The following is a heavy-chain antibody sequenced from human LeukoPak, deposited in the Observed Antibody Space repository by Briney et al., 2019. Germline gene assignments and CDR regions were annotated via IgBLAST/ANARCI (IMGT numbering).Heavy chain of an antibody. CDR3: AKDFRSGYPDDAIDI. Sequence: GGSLRLSCAASGFTFSSYGMHWVRQAPGKGLEWVAFIRYDGSNKYYADSVKGRFTISRDNSKNTLYLQMNSLRAEDTAVYYCAKDFRSGYPDDAIDIWGQGTMVTVSS. CDR1: GFTFSSYG. V-gene: IGHV3-30*02. CDR2: IRYDGSNK. D-gene: IGHD3-3*01. J-gene: IGHJ3*02.